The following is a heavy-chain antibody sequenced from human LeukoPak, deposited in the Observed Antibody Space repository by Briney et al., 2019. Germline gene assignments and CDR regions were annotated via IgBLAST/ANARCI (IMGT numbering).Heavy chain of an antibody. CDR1: GFTFSSYG. J-gene: IGHJ4*02. CDR2: ISYDGSNK. D-gene: IGHD1-7*01. CDR3: RGEELLGGFDY. Sequence: PGRSLRLSCAASGFTFSSYGMHWVRQAPGKGLEWVAVISYDGSNKYYADSVKGRFTISRDNSKNTLYLQMNSLRAEDTAVYYCRGEELLGGFDYWGQGTLVTVSS. V-gene: IGHV3-30*03.